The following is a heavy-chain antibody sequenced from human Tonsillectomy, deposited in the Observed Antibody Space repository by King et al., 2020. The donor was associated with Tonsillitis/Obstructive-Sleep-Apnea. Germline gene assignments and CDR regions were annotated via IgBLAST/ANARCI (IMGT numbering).Heavy chain of an antibody. D-gene: IGHD3-22*01. CDR2: IKQDGSEK. Sequence: EVQLVESGGGLVQPGGSLRLSCAASGFTFSSYWMSWVRQAPGKGLEWVANIKQDGSEKYYVDSVKGRFTISRDNAKNSLYLQMNSLRAEDTAVYYCASPKVLYDSRGYYYQGDDYWGQGTLVTVSS. CDR1: GFTFSSYW. J-gene: IGHJ4*02. V-gene: IGHV3-7*01. CDR3: ASPKVLYDSRGYYYQGDDY.